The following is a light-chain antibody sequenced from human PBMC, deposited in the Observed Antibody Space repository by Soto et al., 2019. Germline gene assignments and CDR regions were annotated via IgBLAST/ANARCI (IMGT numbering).Light chain of an antibody. CDR1: QTIGSR. Sequence: DIQLTQSPASLSASVGDTVTIACRASQTIGSRLNWYQQKPGMGPKLLINGAFILQSGVPSRFSGSSSGKDFTLTVSSLQPEDFATYYCQQSYSTPWTFGHGTRVEIK. J-gene: IGKJ1*01. CDR3: QQSYSTPWT. V-gene: IGKV1-39*01. CDR2: GAF.